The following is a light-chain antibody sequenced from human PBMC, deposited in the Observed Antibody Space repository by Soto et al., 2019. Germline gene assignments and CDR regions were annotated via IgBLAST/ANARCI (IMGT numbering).Light chain of an antibody. V-gene: IGKV1-6*01. J-gene: IGKJ1*01. CDR3: LQDYNYPWT. CDR2: AAS. CDR1: QGIRND. Sequence: AIPMTQSPSSLSASVGDRVTITCRASQGIRNDLGWFQQKPGKAPKLLIYAASSLQGGVPSRFSGTGSGTDFTLTISSLQPEDFATYYCLQDYNYPWTFGQGTKVEIK.